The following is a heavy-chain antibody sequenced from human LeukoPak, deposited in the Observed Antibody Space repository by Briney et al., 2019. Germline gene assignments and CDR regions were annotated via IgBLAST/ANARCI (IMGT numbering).Heavy chain of an antibody. CDR1: GFTFSGYY. CDR2: ISWNGGST. J-gene: IGHJ5*02. CDR3: ARDLLYAIHGWFDP. D-gene: IGHD2-8*01. Sequence: GGSLRLSCAASGFTFSGYYMSWIRQAPGKGLEWVSGISWNGGSTGYADSVKGRFTISRDNAKNSLYLQMNGLRAEDTALYYCARDLLYAIHGWFDPWGQGTLVTVSS. V-gene: IGHV3-20*04.